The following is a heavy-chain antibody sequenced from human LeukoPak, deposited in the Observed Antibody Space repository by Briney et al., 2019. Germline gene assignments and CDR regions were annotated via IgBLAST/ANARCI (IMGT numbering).Heavy chain of an antibody. D-gene: IGHD5-12*01. CDR3: ARGLRTDSGYDDGEDH. J-gene: IGHJ4*02. CDR1: GGSISGYC. Sequence: SETLSLTCTVSGGSISGYCWTWIRQPVGKGLEWIGRIYNIGSPNYNPALKSRVTISVDTSKNQFSLKLSSVTAADSAVCYCARGLRTDSGYDDGEDHWGQGTLVTVSS. V-gene: IGHV4-4*07. CDR2: IYNIGSP.